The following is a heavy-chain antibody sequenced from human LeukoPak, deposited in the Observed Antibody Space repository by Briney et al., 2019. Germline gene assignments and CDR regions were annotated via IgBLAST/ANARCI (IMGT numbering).Heavy chain of an antibody. V-gene: IGHV3-30*02. CDR3: ARDSGYSGYDPNWFDP. Sequence: PGGSLRLSCAASGFTLSSYGMRWVRQAPGKGLEWVAFIRYDGSNKYYADAVKGRFTISRDNSKNTLYLQMSSLRAEDTAVYYCARDSGYSGYDPNWFDPWGQGTLVTVSS. D-gene: IGHD5-12*01. CDR1: GFTLSSYG. CDR2: IRYDGSNK. J-gene: IGHJ5*02.